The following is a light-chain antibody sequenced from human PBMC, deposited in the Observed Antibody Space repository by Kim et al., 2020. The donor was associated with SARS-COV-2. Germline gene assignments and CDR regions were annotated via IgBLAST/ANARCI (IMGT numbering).Light chain of an antibody. V-gene: IGLV3-19*01. CDR2: GKN. Sequence: SSELTQDPAVSVALGQTVRITCQGDSLRSYYASWYQQKPGQAPVLVIYGKNNRPSGIPDRSPGSSSGNTASLTITGAQAEDEADYYCNSRDSSGNHVVFG. CDR1: SLRSYY. CDR3: NSRDSSGNHVV. J-gene: IGLJ2*01.